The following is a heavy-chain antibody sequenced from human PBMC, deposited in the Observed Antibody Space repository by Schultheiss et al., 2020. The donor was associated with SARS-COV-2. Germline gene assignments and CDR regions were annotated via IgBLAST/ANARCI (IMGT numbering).Heavy chain of an antibody. J-gene: IGHJ4*02. V-gene: IGHV4-34*01. D-gene: IGHD3-16*02. CDR3: ARGGRYDYVWGSYRFLDY. Sequence: LSLTCAVYGGSFSGYYWSWIRQPPGKGLEWIGEINHSGSTNYNPSLKSRVTISVDTSKNQFSLKLSSVTAADTAVYYCARGGRYDYVWGSYRFLDYWGQGTLVTVSS. CDR2: INHSGST. CDR1: GGSFSGYY.